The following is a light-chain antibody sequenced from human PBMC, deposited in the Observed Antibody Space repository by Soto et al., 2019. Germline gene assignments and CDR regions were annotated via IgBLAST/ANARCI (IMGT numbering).Light chain of an antibody. CDR1: SSDVGSYNL. V-gene: IGLV2-23*02. Sequence: QSALTHPASVSGSPGQSITISCTGPSSDVGSYNLVSWYQQYPGKAPKLIIFEVFKRPSGVSHRFSGSKSGNTASLTISGLQAEDEANYYCCSYAGRATYVFGGGTKVTVL. CDR3: CSYAGRATYV. CDR2: EVF. J-gene: IGLJ2*01.